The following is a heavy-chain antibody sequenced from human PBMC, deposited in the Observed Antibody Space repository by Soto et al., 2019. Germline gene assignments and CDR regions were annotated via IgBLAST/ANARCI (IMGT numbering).Heavy chain of an antibody. D-gene: IGHD2-15*01. CDR1: GFTFSSYS. J-gene: IGHJ3*02. V-gene: IGHV3-48*01. Sequence: PGGSLRLSCAASGFTFSSYSMNWVRQAPGKGLEWVSYISSSSSTIYYADSVKGRFTISRDNAKNSLYLQMNSLRAEDTAVYYCARVRSLGYCSGGSCYLDAFDIWGQGTMVTVSS. CDR3: ARVRSLGYCSGGSCYLDAFDI. CDR2: ISSSSSTI.